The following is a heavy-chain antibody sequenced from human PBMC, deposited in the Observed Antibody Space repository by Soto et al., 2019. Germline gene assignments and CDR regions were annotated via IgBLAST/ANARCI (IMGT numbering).Heavy chain of an antibody. CDR1: GYTFTNYY. V-gene: IGHV1-46*01. CDR2: INPSGGSA. CDR3: ARDRGGSGFEPFDP. Sequence: ASVKVSCKASGYTFTNYYIHWVRQAPGQGLERMGIINPSGGSATYAQKFQGRVTMTRDTSASTVYMELSSLTSEDTAVFYCARDRGGSGFEPFDPWGQGTLVTV. J-gene: IGHJ5*02. D-gene: IGHD3-3*01.